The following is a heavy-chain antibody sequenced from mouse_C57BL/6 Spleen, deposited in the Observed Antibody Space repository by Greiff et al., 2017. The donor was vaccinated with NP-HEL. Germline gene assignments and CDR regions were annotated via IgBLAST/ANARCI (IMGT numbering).Heavy chain of an antibody. CDR1: GYSFTGYY. Sequence: EVQLQQSGPELVKPGASVKISCKASGYSFTGYYMNWVKQSPEKSLEWIGEINPSTGGTTYNQKFKAKATLTVDKSSSTAYMQLKSLTSEDSAVYYCAIYYDYDKEGRFDYWGQGTTLTVSS. J-gene: IGHJ2*01. D-gene: IGHD2-4*01. CDR3: AIYYDYDKEGRFDY. V-gene: IGHV1-42*01. CDR2: INPSTGGT.